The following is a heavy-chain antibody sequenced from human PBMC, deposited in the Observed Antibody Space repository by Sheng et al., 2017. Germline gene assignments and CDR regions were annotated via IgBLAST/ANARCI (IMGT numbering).Heavy chain of an antibody. V-gene: IGHV3-30*01. CDR3: ARDFYGSGSLSCGMDV. CDR1: GFTFSSHV. Sequence: QVQLVESGGGVVQPGRSQRLSCVASGFTFSSHVIHWVRQAPGKGLKLVAMISYDGNDKYYADAVKGRFTISRDNSKNTLYLQMNSLRAEDTAIYYCARDFYGSGSLSCGMDVWGQGTTVIVSS. CDR2: ISYDGNDK. J-gene: IGHJ6*02. D-gene: IGHD3-10*01.